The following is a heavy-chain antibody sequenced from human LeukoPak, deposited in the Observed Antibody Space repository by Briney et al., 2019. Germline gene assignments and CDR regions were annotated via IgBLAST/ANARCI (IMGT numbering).Heavy chain of an antibody. Sequence: PSETLSLTCAVYGGSFSGYYWSWIRQPPGKGLEWIGEINHSGSTNYNPSLKSRVTISVDTSKNQFSLKLSSVTAADTAVYYCARGSGYSYGSVLYYYMDVWGKGTTVTVS. D-gene: IGHD5-18*01. CDR2: INHSGST. CDR1: GGSFSGYY. V-gene: IGHV4-34*01. CDR3: ARGSGYSYGSVLYYYMDV. J-gene: IGHJ6*03.